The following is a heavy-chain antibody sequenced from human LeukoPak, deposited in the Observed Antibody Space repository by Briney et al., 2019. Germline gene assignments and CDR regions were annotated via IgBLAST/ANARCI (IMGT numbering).Heavy chain of an antibody. V-gene: IGHV1-69*06. CDR2: IIPVFGTP. CDR1: GGTFSNSG. CDR3: ARERLARFPYFDY. D-gene: IGHD3-3*01. J-gene: IGHJ4*02. Sequence: VASVTVSCTTSGGTFSNSGISWARQAPGQGPEWMGGIIPVFGTPNYARKFQGRLTITADRSTTTAYMELSSLTSDDTAVYYCARERLARFPYFDYWGQGTLVAVSS.